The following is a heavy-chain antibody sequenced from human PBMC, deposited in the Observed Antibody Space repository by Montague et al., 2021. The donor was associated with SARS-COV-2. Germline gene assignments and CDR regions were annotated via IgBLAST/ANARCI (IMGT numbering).Heavy chain of an antibody. D-gene: IGHD6-25*01. CDR2: XXWDDDK. Sequence: PALVKPTQTLTLTCTFSGFSLSTSGVGVGWIRQPPGKALEWLALXXWDDDKRYSPSLKSRLTITKDTSKNQMVLTMTNMDPVDTATYYCAHSIAAIEAESSYYYYYYGMDVWGQGTTVTVSS. CDR3: AHSIAAIEAESSYYYYYYGMDV. J-gene: IGHJ6*02. V-gene: IGHV2-5*02. CDR1: GFSLSTSGVG.